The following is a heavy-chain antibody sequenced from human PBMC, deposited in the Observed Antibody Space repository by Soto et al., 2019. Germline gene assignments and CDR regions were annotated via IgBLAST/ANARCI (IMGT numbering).Heavy chain of an antibody. CDR2: MNPNSGNT. D-gene: IGHD2-2*01. CDR3: ARQVPVDSRENWFDP. Sequence: ASVKVSCKASGYTFTSYDINWVRQATGQGLEWMGWMNPNSGNTGYAQKFQGRVTMTRNTSISTAYMELSSLRSEDTAVYYCARQVPVDSRENWFDPWGQGTLVTVSS. J-gene: IGHJ5*02. V-gene: IGHV1-8*01. CDR1: GYTFTSYD.